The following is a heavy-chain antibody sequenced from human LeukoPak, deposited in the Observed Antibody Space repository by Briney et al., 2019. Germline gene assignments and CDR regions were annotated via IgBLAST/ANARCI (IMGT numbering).Heavy chain of an antibody. V-gene: IGHV3-23*01. CDR1: GFTFSSYA. J-gene: IGHJ4*02. CDR3: ARGFVLGAAKNYFDY. D-gene: IGHD2-21*02. CDR2: ISGSGGST. Sequence: PGGSLRLSCAASGFTFSSYAMSWVRQAPGKGREWVSAISGSGGSTYYADSVKGRFTISRDNSKNTLYLQMNSLRAEDTALYYCARGFVLGAAKNYFDYWGQGALVTVSS.